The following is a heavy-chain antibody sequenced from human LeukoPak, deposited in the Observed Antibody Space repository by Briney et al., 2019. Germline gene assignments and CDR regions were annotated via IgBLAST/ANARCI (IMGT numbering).Heavy chain of an antibody. J-gene: IGHJ5*02. Sequence: ETLALTCAVYGGSFSGYYWRWIRQPPGKGLEWIGDITHGGSTNDNPALTRRVTISVDTSKSQFSLKLSTVTAADTAVYYCARVFVWSRCPHWFDHWGQGTLVTVSS. CDR1: GGSFSGYY. CDR2: ITHGGST. D-gene: IGHD1-1*01. CDR3: ARVFVWSRCPHWFDH. V-gene: IGHV4-34*01.